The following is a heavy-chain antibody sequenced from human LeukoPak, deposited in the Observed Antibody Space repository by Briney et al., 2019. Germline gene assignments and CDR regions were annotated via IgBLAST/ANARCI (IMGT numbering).Heavy chain of an antibody. V-gene: IGHV3-30*01. CDR3: AREWFDFWSGPRFDP. D-gene: IGHD3-3*01. Sequence: AGGSLRLPCAASGFTFSSYAMHWVRQAPGKGLEWVAVISYDGSNKYYADSVKGRFTISRDNSKNTLYLQMNSLRAEDTAVYYCAREWFDFWSGPRFDPWGQGTLVTVSS. CDR1: GFTFSSYA. CDR2: ISYDGSNK. J-gene: IGHJ5*02.